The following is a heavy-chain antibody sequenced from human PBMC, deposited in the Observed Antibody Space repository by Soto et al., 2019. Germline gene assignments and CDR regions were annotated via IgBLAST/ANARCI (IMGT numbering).Heavy chain of an antibody. CDR2: IIPIFGTA. CDR1: GGTFSSYA. V-gene: IGHV1-69*13. CDR3: SRDNSGSYLYDD. Sequence: GASVKVSCKASGGTFSSYAISWVRQAPGQGLEWMGGIIPIFGTANYAQKFQGRVTITADESTSTAYMELSSLRSEDTAVYYCSRDNSGSYLYDDWGQGTLVPVSS. J-gene: IGHJ4*02. D-gene: IGHD1-26*01.